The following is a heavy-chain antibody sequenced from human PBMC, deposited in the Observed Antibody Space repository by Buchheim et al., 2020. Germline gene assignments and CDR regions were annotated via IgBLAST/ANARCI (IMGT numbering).Heavy chain of an antibody. J-gene: IGHJ5*01. D-gene: IGHD6-6*01. CDR1: GGSLSGYY. CDR2: IHLSGST. Sequence: QVQLQQWGAGLLKPSETLSLTCAVYGGSLSGYYWSWIRQPPGKGLEWVGEIHLSGSTSYNPSLKSRVTISVDKSKNSFSLNLSAVAAANTPVYYGARSTIAARLGSWGQGTL. CDR3: ARSTIAARLGS. V-gene: IGHV4-34*01.